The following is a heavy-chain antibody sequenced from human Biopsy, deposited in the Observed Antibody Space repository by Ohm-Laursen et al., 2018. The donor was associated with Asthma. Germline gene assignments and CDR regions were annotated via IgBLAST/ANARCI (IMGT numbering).Heavy chain of an antibody. J-gene: IGHJ3*02. D-gene: IGHD3-3*01. V-gene: IGHV3-23*01. CDR1: GFRFSDYG. CDR3: AKERYYDFWSGYPI. Sequence: SLRLSCSASGFRFSDYGMHWVRQAPGKGLEWVASVSSSGGARDYADSVKGRFTISRDNSKNTLYLQMNSLRAEDTAVYYCAKERYYDFWSGYPIWGQGTMATVSS. CDR2: VSSSGGAR.